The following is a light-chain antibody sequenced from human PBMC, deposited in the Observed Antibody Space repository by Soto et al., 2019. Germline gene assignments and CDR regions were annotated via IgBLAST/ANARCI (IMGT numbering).Light chain of an antibody. CDR1: QSVSRN. CDR3: QQYGSSPPYT. CDR2: DAS. V-gene: IGKV3-20*01. J-gene: IGKJ2*01. Sequence: EIVMTQSPATLSVSPGERATLSCRASQSVSRNLAWYQQRPGQPPRLLIYDASKRAAGIPDRFSGSGSGADFTLTISRLEPEDFAVYYCQQYGSSPPYTFGQGSKLEIK.